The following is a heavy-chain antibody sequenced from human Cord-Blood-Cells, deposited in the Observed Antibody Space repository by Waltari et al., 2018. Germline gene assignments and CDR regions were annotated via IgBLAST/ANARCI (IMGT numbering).Heavy chain of an antibody. CDR3: AREGGYCTNGVCYTGAAFDI. Sequence: QVQLVQSGAEVKKPGSSVKVSCQASGGTFSSSAISWVRQAPGQGLEWMGGIIPIFGTGNYAQKFQGRVTSTADKATSTAYMELSSLRSEDTAVYYCAREGGYCTNGVCYTGAAFDIWGQGTMVTVSS. CDR2: IIPIFGTG. D-gene: IGHD2-8*01. J-gene: IGHJ3*02. V-gene: IGHV1-69*06. CDR1: GGTFSSSA.